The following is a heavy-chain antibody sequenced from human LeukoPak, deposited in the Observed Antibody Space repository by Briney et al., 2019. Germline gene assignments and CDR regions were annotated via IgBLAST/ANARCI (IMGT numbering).Heavy chain of an antibody. CDR2: FHQSVST. D-gene: IGHD6-19*01. CDR1: GDSISSDKW. CDR3: ACHSGWSGPSE. V-gene: IGHV4-4*02. J-gene: IGHJ4*02. Sequence: SGTLSLTCAVSGDSISSDKWWSWVRQPPGKGLEYIGEFHQSVSTNYNPSLKSRLTISVDKSKNQFSLRLSSVTAADTAVYYCACHSGWSGPSEWGQGTLVTVSS.